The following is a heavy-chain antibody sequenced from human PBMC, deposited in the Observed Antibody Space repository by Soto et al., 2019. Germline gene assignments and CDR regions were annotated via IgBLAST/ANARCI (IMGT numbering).Heavy chain of an antibody. CDR1: GGTFSSYA. V-gene: IGHV1-69*01. J-gene: IGHJ4*02. CDR3: ARAGTDYDFWSGYYSFDY. CDR2: IIPIFGTA. D-gene: IGHD3-3*01. Sequence: QVQLVQSGAEVKKPGSSVKVSCKASGGTFSSYAISWVRQAPGQGLEWMGGIIPIFGTANYAQKFQGRVTITADEYTSTAYMELSSLRSEDTAVYYCARAGTDYDFWSGYYSFDYWGQGTLVTVSS.